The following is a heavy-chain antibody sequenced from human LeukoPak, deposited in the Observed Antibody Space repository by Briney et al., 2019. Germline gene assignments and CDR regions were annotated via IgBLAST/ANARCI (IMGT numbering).Heavy chain of an antibody. CDR2: MNPNRGNT. CDR1: GYTFTSYD. J-gene: IGHJ4*02. V-gene: IGHV1-8*01. Sequence: GASVKVSCKAFGYTFTSYDINWVRQATGQGLEWMAWMNPNRGNTCYAQKFKGRVTMTRNTSISTAYMELSSLGAEDTAVYYSARTEYGGVVVLTATFDYWGQGTLVTVSA. CDR3: ARTEYGGVVVLTATFDY. D-gene: IGHD2-15*01.